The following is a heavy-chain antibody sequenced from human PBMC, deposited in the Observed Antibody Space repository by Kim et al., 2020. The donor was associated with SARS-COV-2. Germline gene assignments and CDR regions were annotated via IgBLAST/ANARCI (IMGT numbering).Heavy chain of an antibody. D-gene: IGHD4-17*01. V-gene: IGHV4-4*07. CDR2: IYTSGST. J-gene: IGHJ4*02. CDR1: GGSISSYY. CDR3: ARAPPAIDYGDYVFQPYYFDY. Sequence: SETLSLTCTVSGGSISSYYWSWIRQPAGKGLEWIGRIYTSGSTNYNPSLKSRVTMSVDTSKNQFSLKLSSVTAADTAVYYCARAPPAIDYGDYVFQPYYFDYWGQGTLVTVSS.